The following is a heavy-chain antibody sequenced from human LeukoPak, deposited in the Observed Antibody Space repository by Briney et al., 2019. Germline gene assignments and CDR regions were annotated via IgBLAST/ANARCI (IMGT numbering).Heavy chain of an antibody. V-gene: IGHV4-59*01. CDR1: GGSISNYY. Sequence: SETLSLTCTVSGGSISNYYWTWIRQPPGKGLEWIGYIYYSGSTNYNPSLKSRVTISVDTSKNQFSLKLSSVTAADTAVYYCARFRIRVGFALNAFDIWGQGTMVTVSS. J-gene: IGHJ3*02. D-gene: IGHD3-16*01. CDR3: ARFRIRVGFALNAFDI. CDR2: IYYSGST.